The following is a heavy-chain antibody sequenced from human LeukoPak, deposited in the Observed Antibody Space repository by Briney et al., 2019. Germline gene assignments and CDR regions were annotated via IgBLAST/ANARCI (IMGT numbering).Heavy chain of an antibody. J-gene: IGHJ6*02. V-gene: IGHV3-9*01. CDR1: GFTFDDYA. CDR2: ISWNSGSI. D-gene: IGHD3-22*01. CDR3: AVITMTDYYYGMDV. Sequence: PGGSLRLSCAASGFTFDDYAMHWVRQAPGKGLEWVSGISWNSGSIGYADSVKGRFTISRDNAKNSLYLQMNSLRAEDTALYYCAVITMTDYYYGMDVWGQGTTVTVSS.